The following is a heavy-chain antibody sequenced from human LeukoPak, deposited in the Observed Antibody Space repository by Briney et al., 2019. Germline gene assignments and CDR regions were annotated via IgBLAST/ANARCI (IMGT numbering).Heavy chain of an antibody. D-gene: IGHD2-2*01. V-gene: IGHV5-51*01. CDR1: GYNFTSYW. CDR2: IYPGDSDT. J-gene: IGHJ3*02. CDR3: ARSAARDAFDI. Sequence: GESLKISCKISGYNFTSYWIAWVRQMPEKGLEWMGIIYPGDSDTRYSPSFQGQVTISADKSISTAYLQWSSLKASDTAMYYCARSAARDAFDIWGQGTMVTVSS.